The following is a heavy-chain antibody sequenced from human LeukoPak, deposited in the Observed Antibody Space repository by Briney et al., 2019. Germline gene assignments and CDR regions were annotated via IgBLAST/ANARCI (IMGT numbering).Heavy chain of an antibody. Sequence: PSETLSLTCTVSGGSISSGDYYWSWIRQPPGKGLEWIGSIYYSGSTYYNPSLKSRVTISVDTSKNQFSLKLSSVTAADTAVYYCARDRKGLRYFDWGAFDIWGQGTMVTVSS. V-gene: IGHV4-30-4*08. CDR2: IYYSGST. D-gene: IGHD3-9*01. CDR3: ARDRKGLRYFDWGAFDI. CDR1: GGSISSGDYY. J-gene: IGHJ3*02.